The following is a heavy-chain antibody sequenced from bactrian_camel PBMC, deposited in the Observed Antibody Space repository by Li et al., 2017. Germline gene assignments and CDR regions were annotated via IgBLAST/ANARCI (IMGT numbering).Heavy chain of an antibody. CDR2: ISSDSSAT. D-gene: IGHD7*01. Sequence: VQLVESGGNVVQPGGSLRLSCTASGISVSTHYSTWVRQAPGKGLEWVSSISSDSSATYYSDSMKGRFTISLDNAKNTVYLQMNSLKPEDTATYYCVAPPTATYCTGGLGATQVTVS. V-gene: IGHV3-2*01. CDR1: GISVSTHY. J-gene: IGHJ4*01.